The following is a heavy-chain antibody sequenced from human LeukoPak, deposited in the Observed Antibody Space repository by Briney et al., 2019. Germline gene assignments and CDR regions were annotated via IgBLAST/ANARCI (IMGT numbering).Heavy chain of an antibody. V-gene: IGHV3-23*01. CDR1: GFTFSSYA. J-gene: IGHJ1*01. Sequence: GGSLKLSCAASGFTFSSYAMSWVRQAPGKGLEWVSAISGSGGSTYYADSVKGRFTISRDNSKNTLYLQMNSLRAEDTAVYYCAKESYGGWSLFYFQHWGQGTLVTVSS. CDR2: ISGSGGST. D-gene: IGHD6-19*01. CDR3: AKESYGGWSLFYFQH.